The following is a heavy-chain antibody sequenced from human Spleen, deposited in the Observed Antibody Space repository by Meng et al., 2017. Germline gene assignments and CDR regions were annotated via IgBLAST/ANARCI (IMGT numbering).Heavy chain of an antibody. CDR2: IDPSGGSP. CDR1: GDNFSNYH. Sequence: HVQLVHYGAEVRNPGASARDSCNASGDNFSNYHLHWVRQAPGQGLGWRGIIDPSGGSPSYAQKFQGRVTMTKDTSTNTVYLELRTLRSEDTAVYYCARDGGYTAEYFQHWGRGTLVTVSS. D-gene: IGHD3-16*02. V-gene: IGHV1-46*01. J-gene: IGHJ1*01. CDR3: ARDGGYTAEYFQH.